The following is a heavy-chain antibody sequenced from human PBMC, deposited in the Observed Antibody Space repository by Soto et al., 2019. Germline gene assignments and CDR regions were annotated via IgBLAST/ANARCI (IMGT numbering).Heavy chain of an antibody. V-gene: IGHV1-18*01. Sequence: QVQLVQSGAEVKKTGASVKVSCKASGYTFTRYGISWVRQAPGQGLEWMGWISAYNGNTNYAQKLQGRVTMTTDTSTSTAHMELRSLRSDDPAVYYCATIGDSRYYYYMDVWGKGTTVTVSS. J-gene: IGHJ6*03. CDR3: ATIGDSRYYYYMDV. CDR2: ISAYNGNT. D-gene: IGHD2-21*01. CDR1: GYTFTRYG.